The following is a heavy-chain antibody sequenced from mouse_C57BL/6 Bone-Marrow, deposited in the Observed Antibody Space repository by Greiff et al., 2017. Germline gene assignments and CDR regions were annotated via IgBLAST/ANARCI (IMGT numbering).Heavy chain of an antibody. CDR2: IYPTSGRT. V-gene: IGHV1-55*01. Sequence: QVQLQQPGAELVKPGASVKMSCKASGYTFTSYWITWVKQRPGQGLEWIGDIYPTSGRTNYNEKFKSKAILTVDTSSNTAYMQLSSLTSEDSAVFYCARSGPLGRSFYYWVQGTTLTVSS. J-gene: IGHJ2*01. D-gene: IGHD4-1*01. CDR1: GYTFTSYW. CDR3: ARSGPLGRSFYY.